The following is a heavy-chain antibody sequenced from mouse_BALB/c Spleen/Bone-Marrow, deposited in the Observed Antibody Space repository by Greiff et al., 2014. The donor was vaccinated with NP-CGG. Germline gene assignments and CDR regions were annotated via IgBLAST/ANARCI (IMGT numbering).Heavy chain of an antibody. CDR3: ARVRYGYDGWYFDF. CDR1: GYTFTNYW. Sequence: DLVKPGASVKLSCKASGYTFTNYWINWVKQRPGQGLEWIGHISPGSGGTYYNEMFKGKTTLTVDKSSSTAYIQLSSLSSEDSDVYFCARVRYGYDGWYFDFWGAGTTVTVSS. CDR2: ISPGSGGT. V-gene: IGHV1S41*01. D-gene: IGHD2-2*01. J-gene: IGHJ1*01.